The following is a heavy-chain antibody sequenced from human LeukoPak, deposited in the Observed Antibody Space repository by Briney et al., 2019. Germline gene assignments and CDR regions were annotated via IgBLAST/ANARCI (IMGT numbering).Heavy chain of an antibody. V-gene: IGHV4-34*01. CDR1: GGSLNAYY. CDR3: VRDRDRTGFSSKKSPFGL. J-gene: IGHJ3*01. D-gene: IGHD6-13*01. Sequence: SETLSLTCAVSGGSLNAYYWSWIRQPPGKGLEWIGEINHVGSSNNNPSLKSRVTISVDMSKNQFSLKLTSVTAADTAVYYCVRDRDRTGFSSKKSPFGLWGQGTLVTVSS. CDR2: INHVGSS.